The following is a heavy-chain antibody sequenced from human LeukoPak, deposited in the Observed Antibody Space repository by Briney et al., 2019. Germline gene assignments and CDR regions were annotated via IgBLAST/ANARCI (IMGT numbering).Heavy chain of an antibody. D-gene: IGHD3-3*01. Sequence: AGGSLRLSCAASGFTFSSDAMSWVRQAPGKGLEWVSGISGGSGSTYYADSVKGRFTISRDSSNNTLYLQLNSLRAEGTAVYYCARYGRSGCPSRYLHLWRGGPVVRVPS. J-gene: IGHJ2*01. CDR3: ARYGRSGCPSRYLHL. CDR1: GFTFSSDA. CDR2: ISGGSGST. V-gene: IGHV3-23*01.